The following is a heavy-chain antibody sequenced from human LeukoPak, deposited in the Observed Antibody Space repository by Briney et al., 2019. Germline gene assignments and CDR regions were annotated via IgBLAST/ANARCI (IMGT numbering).Heavy chain of an antibody. CDR1: GGSFSGYY. CDR3: ARTELWFGEFDY. D-gene: IGHD3-10*01. J-gene: IGHJ4*02. CDR2: INHSGST. V-gene: IGHV4-34*01. Sequence: SETLSLTCAVYGGSFSGYYWSWIRQPPGKGLEWIGEINHSGSTNYNPSLKSRVTISVDTSKNQFSLKLSSVTAADTAVYYCARTELWFGEFDYWGQGTLVTVSS.